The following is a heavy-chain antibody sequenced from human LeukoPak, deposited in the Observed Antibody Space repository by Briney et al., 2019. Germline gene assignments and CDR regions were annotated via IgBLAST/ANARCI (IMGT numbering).Heavy chain of an antibody. D-gene: IGHD3-3*01. CDR2: ISGSGGST. V-gene: IGHV3-23*01. CDR1: GFTFSSYA. CDR3: AKHYGFWSGHGMDV. Sequence: GGSLRLSCAASGFTFSSYAMSWVRQAPGKGLEWVSAISGSGGSTYYADSVKGRFTISRDNSKNTLYLQMNSLRAEDTAVYYCAKHYGFWSGHGMDVWGQGTTVTVSS. J-gene: IGHJ6*02.